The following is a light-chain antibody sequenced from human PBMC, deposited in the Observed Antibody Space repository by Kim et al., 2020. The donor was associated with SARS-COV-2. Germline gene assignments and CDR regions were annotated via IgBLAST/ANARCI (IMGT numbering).Light chain of an antibody. CDR1: KLEDKY. J-gene: IGLJ1*01. V-gene: IGLV3-1*01. CDR2: QDN. Sequence: QGQTASITCSGYKLEDKYVSWYQQKPDQSPVVVIYQDNQRPSGLPERFSGSNSGNTATLTISGTQAMDEADYYCQAWDSSTHNYVFGAGTKVTVL. CDR3: QAWDSSTHNYV.